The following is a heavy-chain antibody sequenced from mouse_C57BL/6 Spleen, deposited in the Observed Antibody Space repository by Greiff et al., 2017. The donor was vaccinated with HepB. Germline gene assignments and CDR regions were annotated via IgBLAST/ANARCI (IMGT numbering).Heavy chain of an antibody. D-gene: IGHD3-2*02. J-gene: IGHJ2*01. CDR3: ARGSSGPYYFDY. Sequence: DVQLVESGGGLVKPGGSLKLSCAASGFTFSSYAMSWVRQTPEKRLEWVATISDGGSYTYYPDNVKGRFTISRDNAKNNLYLQMSHLKSEDTAMYYCARGSSGPYYFDYWGQGTTLTVSS. CDR1: GFTFSSYA. V-gene: IGHV5-4*01. CDR2: ISDGGSYT.